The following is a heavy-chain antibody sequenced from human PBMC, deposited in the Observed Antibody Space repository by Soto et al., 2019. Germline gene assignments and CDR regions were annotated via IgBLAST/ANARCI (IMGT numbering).Heavy chain of an antibody. CDR2: ISYDGTNK. Sequence: QVQLVESGGGVVQPGRSLRLSCAASGVTFSSYGMHWVRQAPGKGLEWVAVISYDGTNKYYAYSVKGRFTISRDDSKNTLYLQMNSLSPEDTAVYYCAKEKATRGYSFLGDYWGQGTLVTVSS. CDR1: GVTFSSYG. V-gene: IGHV3-30*18. D-gene: IGHD5-18*01. CDR3: AKEKATRGYSFLGDY. J-gene: IGHJ4*02.